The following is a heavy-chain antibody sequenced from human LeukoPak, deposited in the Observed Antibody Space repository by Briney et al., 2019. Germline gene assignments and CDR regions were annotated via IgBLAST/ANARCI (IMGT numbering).Heavy chain of an antibody. CDR2: ISGSGGST. J-gene: IGHJ1*01. CDR1: GFTFSSYA. V-gene: IGHV3-23*01. D-gene: IGHD1-26*01. Sequence: GGSLRLSCAASGFTFSSYAMTWVRQAPVKGLEWVSGISGSGGSTYFADSVKGRFTISRDNSKNTLYLQMSNLRAEDTAVYYCAKDGGGYYLAGGESEYLQHWGQGTLVTVSS. CDR3: AKDGGGYYLAGGESEYLQH.